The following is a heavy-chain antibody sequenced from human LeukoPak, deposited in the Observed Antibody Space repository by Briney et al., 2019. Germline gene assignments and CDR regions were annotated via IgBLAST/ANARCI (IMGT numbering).Heavy chain of an antibody. CDR3: ARRGSGWYYFDY. CDR1: GGSISSSSYY. Sequence: SETLSLACTVSGGSISSSSYYWGWIRQPPGKGLEWIGSIYYSGSTYYNPSLKSRVTISVDTSKNQFSPKLSSVTAAGTAVYYCARRGSGWYYFDYWGQGTLVTVSS. D-gene: IGHD6-19*01. V-gene: IGHV4-39*01. J-gene: IGHJ4*02. CDR2: IYYSGST.